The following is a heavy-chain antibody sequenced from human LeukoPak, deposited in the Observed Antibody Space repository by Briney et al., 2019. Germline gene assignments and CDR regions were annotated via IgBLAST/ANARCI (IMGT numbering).Heavy chain of an antibody. J-gene: IGHJ4*02. V-gene: IGHV3-23*01. CDR3: AKYAVRETFFGDY. Sequence: GGSLRLSCAASGFTVSSNYMSWVRQAPGKGLEWVSGISAGGTRTYYADSVRGRFTIFRDNSMDTVYLQMNSLRAEDTGVYYCAKYAVRETFFGDYWGQGTLVAVSS. CDR1: GFTVSSNY. D-gene: IGHD3-3*01. CDR2: ISAGGTRT.